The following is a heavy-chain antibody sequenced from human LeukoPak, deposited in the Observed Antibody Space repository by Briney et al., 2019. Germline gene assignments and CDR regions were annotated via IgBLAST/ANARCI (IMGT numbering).Heavy chain of an antibody. J-gene: IGHJ3*02. Sequence: SETLSLTCTVSGGSISSGGYYWSWIRQPPGKGLEWIGYIYHSGSTYYNPSLKSRVTISGDRSKNQFSLKLNYVTAADTAVYYCARFAEIDGFDIWGQGTMVTVSS. V-gene: IGHV4-30-2*01. CDR3: ARFAEIDGFDI. CDR1: GGSISSGGYY. CDR2: IYHSGST.